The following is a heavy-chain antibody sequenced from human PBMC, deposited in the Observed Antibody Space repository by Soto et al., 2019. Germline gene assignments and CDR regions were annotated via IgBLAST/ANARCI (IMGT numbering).Heavy chain of an antibody. CDR1: GYTFTSYY. V-gene: IGHV1-46*03. CDR2: INPSGGST. D-gene: IGHD3-10*01. CDR3: ARRDTYYYGSGSYLADAFDI. Sequence: QVQLVQSGAEVKKPGASVKVSCKASGYTFTSYYMHWVRQAPGQGLEWMGIINPSGGSTSYAQKLQGRVTLTRDTSTSTVYMELSSLRSEDTAVYYCARRDTYYYGSGSYLADAFDIWGQGTMVTVSS. J-gene: IGHJ3*02.